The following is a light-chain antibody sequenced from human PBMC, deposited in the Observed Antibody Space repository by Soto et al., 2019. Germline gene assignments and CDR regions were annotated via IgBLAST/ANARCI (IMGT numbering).Light chain of an antibody. Sequence: QSVLTQPASVSGSPGQSITISCTGTSSDVGGYNYVSWYQQHPGKAPKLIIYDVDNRPSGISSRFSGSKSGNTASLTISGLQAEDEADYYCSSFSYSSTPNYVFGTGTKLTV. J-gene: IGLJ1*01. CDR1: SSDVGGYNY. CDR3: SSFSYSSTPNYV. CDR2: DVD. V-gene: IGLV2-14*01.